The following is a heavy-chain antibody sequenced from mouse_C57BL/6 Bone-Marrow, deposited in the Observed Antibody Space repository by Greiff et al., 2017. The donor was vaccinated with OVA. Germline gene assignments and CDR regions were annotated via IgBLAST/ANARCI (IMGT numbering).Heavy chain of an antibody. J-gene: IGHJ3*01. D-gene: IGHD2-4*01. CDR2: IDPETGGT. CDR3: ARKENDYDWFAY. Sequence: QVHVKQSGAELVRPGASVTLSCKASGYTFTDYEMHWVKQTPMHGLEWIGAIDPETGGTAYNQKFKGKAILTADKSSSTAYMELRSLTSEDSAFYYCARKENDYDWFAYWGQGTLVTVSA. V-gene: IGHV1-15*01. CDR1: GYTFTDYE.